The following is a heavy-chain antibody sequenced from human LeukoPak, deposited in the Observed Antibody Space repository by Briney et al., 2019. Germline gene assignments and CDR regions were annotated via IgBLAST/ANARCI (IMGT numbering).Heavy chain of an antibody. CDR1: GFTFSSYA. Sequence: GGSLRLSCAASGFTFSSYAMSWVRQAPGKGLEWVSAISGSGGSTYYADSVKGRFTISRDNSKNTLYLQMISLRAEDTAVYYCAKDGAPYCSSTSCYSHTVKYFQHWGQGTLVTVSS. CDR2: ISGSGGST. D-gene: IGHD2-2*01. CDR3: AKDGAPYCSSTSCYSHTVKYFQH. V-gene: IGHV3-23*01. J-gene: IGHJ1*01.